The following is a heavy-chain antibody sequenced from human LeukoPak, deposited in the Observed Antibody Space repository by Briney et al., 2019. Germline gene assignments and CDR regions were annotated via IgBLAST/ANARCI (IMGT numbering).Heavy chain of an antibody. D-gene: IGHD4-17*01. CDR2: ISWNSGSI. V-gene: IGHV3-9*01. J-gene: IGHJ4*02. CDR1: GFTFDDYA. Sequence: GRSLRLSCAASGFTFDDYAMHWVRQVPGKGLEWVSGISWNSGSIGYADSVKGRFTISRDNSKKTLDLHVDSLRAEDTAVYYCAKERLGGNYGDYAVDYWGQGTMVTVSS. CDR3: AKERLGGNYGDYAVDY.